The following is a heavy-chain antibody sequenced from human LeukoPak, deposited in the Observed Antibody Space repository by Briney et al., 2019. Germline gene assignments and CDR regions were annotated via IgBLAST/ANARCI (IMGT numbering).Heavy chain of an antibody. V-gene: IGHV3-21*01. CDR2: ISSGSNYI. D-gene: IGHD6-19*01. J-gene: IGHJ4*02. CDR3: ARDGYSSGWHIDY. CDR1: EFTFSTYT. Sequence: GGSLRLSCAASEFTFSTYTMSWVRQAPGMGLEWVSSISSGSNYIYYADSVKGRFTISRDNAKNSLYLQMNSLRAEDTAVYYCARDGYSSGWHIDYWGQGTLVTVSS.